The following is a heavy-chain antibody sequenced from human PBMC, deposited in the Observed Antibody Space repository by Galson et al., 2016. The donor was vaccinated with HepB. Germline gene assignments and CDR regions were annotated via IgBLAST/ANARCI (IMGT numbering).Heavy chain of an antibody. CDR2: IDPSDSQT. Sequence: QSGAEVKKPGESLRISCHGSGHSFTTYWISWVRQMPGKGLEWMGRIDPSDSQTNYSPSFQGHVTISGDKSTRTAYLQWSSLKASDTAIYYCARHYSSSERFDFDYWGQGTLITVSS. J-gene: IGHJ4*02. CDR1: GHSFTTYW. V-gene: IGHV5-10-1*01. CDR3: ARHYSSSERFDFDY. D-gene: IGHD6-6*01.